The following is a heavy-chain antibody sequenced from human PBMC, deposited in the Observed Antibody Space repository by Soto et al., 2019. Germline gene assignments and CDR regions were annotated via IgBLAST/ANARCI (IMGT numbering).Heavy chain of an antibody. CDR1: GFTFSRSP. CDR3: ANNLISIYYYYGLDV. J-gene: IGHJ6*02. V-gene: IGHV3-23*01. CDR2: INGGDDSK. Sequence: GGSLRLSCAASGFTFSRSPMSWVRRAPGKGLEWVSGINGGDDSKHYIDSVRGRFTISRDNSKNTLYLQMNSLRAEDTAVYYCANNLISIYYYYGLDVWGQGTTVTVSS. D-gene: IGHD2-2*01.